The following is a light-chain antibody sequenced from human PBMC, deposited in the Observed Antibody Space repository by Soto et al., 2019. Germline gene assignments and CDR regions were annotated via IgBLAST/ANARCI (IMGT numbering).Light chain of an antibody. CDR3: QQSHSRVT. J-gene: IGKJ1*01. Sequence: DIQMTQSPSSVSASVGDSVTITCRASQSVSSRLSWYQQKPGKAPTLLIYAATRLQSGVPSRFSASRSGTHFTLTISGLQPGDFATYYCQQSHSRVTFGQGTKVDIK. CDR1: QSVSSR. CDR2: AAT. V-gene: IGKV1-39*01.